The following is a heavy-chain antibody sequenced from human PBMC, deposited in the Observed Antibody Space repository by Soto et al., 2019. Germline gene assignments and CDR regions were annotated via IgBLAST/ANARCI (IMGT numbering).Heavy chain of an antibody. CDR3: AREEICSGGTCYSEYFHR. D-gene: IGHD2-15*01. J-gene: IGHJ1*01. CDR2: VNPSGGST. Sequence: GASVKVSCKASGYLFTAYSMHWVRLAPGQGLEWMGVVNPSGGSTKYAQNFQGRVTMTRDTSTTTIYMELSSLRSDDTAIYYCAREEICSGGTCYSEYFHRWGQGTLVTVSS. V-gene: IGHV1-46*01. CDR1: GYLFTAYS.